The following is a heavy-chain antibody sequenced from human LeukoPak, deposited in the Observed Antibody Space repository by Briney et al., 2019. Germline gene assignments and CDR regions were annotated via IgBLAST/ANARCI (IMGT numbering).Heavy chain of an antibody. CDR1: GGSISSSTYY. Sequence: SETLSLTCTVSGGSISSSTYYWGWIRQPPGKGLEWIGSIYYSGNTYYNPSLKSRVTISVDTSKNQFSLKLSSVTAADTAVYYCSRRLRDRVDYWGQGALVTVSS. CDR3: SRRLRDRVDY. J-gene: IGHJ4*02. CDR2: IYYSGNT. D-gene: IGHD5-12*01. V-gene: IGHV4-39*01.